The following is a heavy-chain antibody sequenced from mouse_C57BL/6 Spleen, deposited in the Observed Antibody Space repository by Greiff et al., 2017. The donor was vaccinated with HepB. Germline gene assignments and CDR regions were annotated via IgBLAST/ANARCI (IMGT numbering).Heavy chain of an antibody. Sequence: EVQLQESGPGLVKPSQSLSLTCSVTGYSITSGYYWNWIRQFPGNKLEWMGYISYDGSNNYNPSLKNRISITRDTSKNQFFLKLNSVTTEDTATYYCARGGENYYGSSYLYYFDYWGQGTTLTVSS. CDR1: GYSITSGYY. CDR2: ISYDGSN. D-gene: IGHD1-1*01. J-gene: IGHJ2*01. CDR3: ARGGENYYGSSYLYYFDY. V-gene: IGHV3-6*01.